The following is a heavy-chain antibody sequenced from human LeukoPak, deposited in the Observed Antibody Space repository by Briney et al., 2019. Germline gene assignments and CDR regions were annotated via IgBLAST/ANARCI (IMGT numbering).Heavy chain of an antibody. Sequence: PSETLSLTCTVSGGSISSGSYYWSWIRQPAGKGLEWIGRIYTSGSTNYNPSLKSRVTISVDTSKNQFSLKLSSVTAADTAVYYCAGCSGGSCYDWFDPWGQGTLVTVSS. V-gene: IGHV4-61*02. D-gene: IGHD2-15*01. CDR1: GGSISSGSYY. CDR2: IYTSGST. CDR3: AGCSGGSCYDWFDP. J-gene: IGHJ5*02.